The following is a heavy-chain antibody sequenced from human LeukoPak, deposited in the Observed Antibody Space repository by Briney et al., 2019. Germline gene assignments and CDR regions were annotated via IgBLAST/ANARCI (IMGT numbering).Heavy chain of an antibody. CDR1: GFRISSYE. V-gene: IGHV3-48*03. Sequence: GGSLRLSCVASGFRISSYEMNWVRQAPGKGLEWISYISISGTTIYYADSVKGRFTISRDNAKNSVYLQMNSLSVEDTAVYYCAREIWGQGTKLTVSS. J-gene: IGHJ3*02. CDR3: AREI. CDR2: ISISGTTI.